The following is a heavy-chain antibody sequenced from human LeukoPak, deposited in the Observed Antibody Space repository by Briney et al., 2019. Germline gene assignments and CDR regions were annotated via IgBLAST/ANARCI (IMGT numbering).Heavy chain of an antibody. CDR3: AKDVRGDGHRYFDS. CDR2: IAYDSSTT. V-gene: IGHV3-30*02. J-gene: IGHJ4*02. D-gene: IGHD5-24*01. CDR1: GFIFTNFG. Sequence: GGSLRLSCSASGFIFTNFGIQWVRQTPGKGLEWVAYIAYDSSTTYFVASVKGRFTISRDTSKNTVYLQMNSLRLEDTAVYFCAKDVRGDGHRYFDSWGQGTLVSVSS.